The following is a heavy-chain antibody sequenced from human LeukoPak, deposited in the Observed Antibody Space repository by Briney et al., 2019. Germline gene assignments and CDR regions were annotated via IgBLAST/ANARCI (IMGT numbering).Heavy chain of an antibody. D-gene: IGHD2-2*02. CDR1: GFTVSSNY. V-gene: IGHV3-53*01. CDR3: ARDPGGPHTVKWDAFDI. Sequence: GGFLRLSCAASGFTVSSNYMSWVRQALGKGLEWVSVIYSGGSTYYADSVKGRFTISRDNSKNTLYLQMNSLRAEDTAVYYCARDPGGPHTVKWDAFDIWGQGTMVTVSS. CDR2: IYSGGST. J-gene: IGHJ3*02.